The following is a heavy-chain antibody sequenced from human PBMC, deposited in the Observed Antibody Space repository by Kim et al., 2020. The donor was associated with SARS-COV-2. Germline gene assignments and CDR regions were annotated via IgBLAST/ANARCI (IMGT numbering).Heavy chain of an antibody. Sequence: SETLSLTCAVYGGSFSGYYWSWIRQPPGKGLEWIGEINHSGSTNYNPSLKSRVTISVDTSKNQFSLKLSSVTAADTAVYYCARGHIITMVRGEKPHYDYWGQGTLVTVSS. V-gene: IGHV4-34*01. D-gene: IGHD3-10*01. CDR2: INHSGST. CDR1: GGSFSGYY. J-gene: IGHJ4*02. CDR3: ARGHIITMVRGEKPHYDY.